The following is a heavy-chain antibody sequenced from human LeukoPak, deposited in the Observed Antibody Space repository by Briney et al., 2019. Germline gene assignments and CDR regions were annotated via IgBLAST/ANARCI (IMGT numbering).Heavy chain of an antibody. D-gene: IGHD2-2*01. CDR3: AILRTSGTTLDY. Sequence: GASVKVSCKTSGYRFTGYYMHWVRQAPGQGLEWMGWINPNSGGTNYAQKFQGRVTMTRDTSISTAYMELSRLRSDDTAVYYCAILRTSGTTLDYWGQGTLVTVSS. V-gene: IGHV1-2*02. CDR2: INPNSGGT. CDR1: GYRFTGYY. J-gene: IGHJ4*02.